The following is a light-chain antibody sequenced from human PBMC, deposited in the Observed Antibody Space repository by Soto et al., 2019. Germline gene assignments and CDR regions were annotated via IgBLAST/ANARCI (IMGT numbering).Light chain of an antibody. CDR2: GNT. Sequence: QSVLTQPPSVSGAPGQRVTISCTGSSSNIGAGYDVHWYQHLPGTAPKLLIYGNTNRPSGVPDRFSGSKSGTSASLAITGLQAEDEADYYCQSYDSGLSGNVXFGGGTXLTVL. J-gene: IGLJ2*01. V-gene: IGLV1-40*01. CDR1: SSNIGAGYD. CDR3: QSYDSGLSGNVX.